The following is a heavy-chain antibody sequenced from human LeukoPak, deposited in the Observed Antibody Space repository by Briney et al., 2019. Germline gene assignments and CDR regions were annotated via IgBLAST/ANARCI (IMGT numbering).Heavy chain of an antibody. D-gene: IGHD1-26*01. CDR3: ARDRDSGSSLDY. Sequence: GGSLRLSCAVSEFTFSRYWMSWVRQAPGKGLDWVATIKQDGSEKYYVDSVKGRFTISRDNAKNSLYLQMNSLRAEDTAVYYCARDRDSGSSLDYWGQGTLVTVSS. V-gene: IGHV3-7*01. J-gene: IGHJ4*02. CDR1: EFTFSRYW. CDR2: IKQDGSEK.